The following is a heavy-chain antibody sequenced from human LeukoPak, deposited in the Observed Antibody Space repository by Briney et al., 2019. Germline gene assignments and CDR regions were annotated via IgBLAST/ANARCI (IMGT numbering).Heavy chain of an antibody. D-gene: IGHD3-10*01. CDR3: ARNYYGSGSYYSHFDY. CDR1: GDSVSSDSAT. Sequence: SQTLSLTCAISGDSVSSDSATWNWIRQSPSRGLEWLGRTYYRSKWDNDYAVSVKSRITINPDTSKNQFSLQLKSVTPEDTAVYYCARNYYGSGSYYSHFDYWGQGTLVTVSS. V-gene: IGHV6-1*01. J-gene: IGHJ4*02. CDR2: TYYRSKWDN.